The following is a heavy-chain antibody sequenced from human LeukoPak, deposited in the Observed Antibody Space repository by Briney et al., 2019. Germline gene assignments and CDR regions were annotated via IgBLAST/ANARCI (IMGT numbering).Heavy chain of an antibody. CDR1: GGTFSSYA. D-gene: IGHD2-15*01. Sequence: SVKVSCKASGGTFSSYAISWVRQAPGQGLEWMGRIIPIFGTANYAQKFQGRVTITTDESTSTAYRELSSLRSEDTAVYYCAREGVVDGLNWFDPWGQGTLVTVSS. V-gene: IGHV1-69*05. CDR2: IIPIFGTA. CDR3: AREGVVDGLNWFDP. J-gene: IGHJ5*02.